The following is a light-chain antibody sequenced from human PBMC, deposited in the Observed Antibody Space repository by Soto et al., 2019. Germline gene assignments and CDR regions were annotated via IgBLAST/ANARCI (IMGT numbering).Light chain of an antibody. Sequence: EIVMTQSPATLSVSPGERATLSCRASQSVRSNLAWYQQKPGQAPRLLIYGASTRATGIPARFSGSGSGTEFTLTISSLQSEDFAVYYCQQYNNWSSTFGQGTKVEIK. J-gene: IGKJ1*01. CDR1: QSVRSN. CDR2: GAS. CDR3: QQYNNWSST. V-gene: IGKV3-15*01.